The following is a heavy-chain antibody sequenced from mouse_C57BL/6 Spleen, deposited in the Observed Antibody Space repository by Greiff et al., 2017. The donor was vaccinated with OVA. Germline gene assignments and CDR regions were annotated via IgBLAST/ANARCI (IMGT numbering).Heavy chain of an antibody. CDR2: ISSGGSYT. J-gene: IGHJ2*01. V-gene: IGHV5-6*01. CDR3: ARDYFDY. CDR1: GFPFSSYG. Sequence: EVKVVESGGDLVKPGGSLKLSCAASGFPFSSYGMSWVRQTPDKRLEWVATISSGGSYTYYPDSVKGRFTISIDNAKNTLYLQMSSLKSEDTAMYYCARDYFDYWGQGTTLTVSS.